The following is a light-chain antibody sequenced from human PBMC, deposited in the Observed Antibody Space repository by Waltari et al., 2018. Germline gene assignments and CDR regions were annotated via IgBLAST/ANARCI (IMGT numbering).Light chain of an antibody. Sequence: EIQMTQSPSSVSASVGDRVTLTCRVGQDISSALAWYQQKPGQAPNLLIYAVSSLQSGVPSRFSGSGSGTDFTLTISNLQPADVATYFCQQGASFPPTFGQGTKVEIK. CDR2: AVS. J-gene: IGKJ1*01. CDR1: QDISSA. CDR3: QQGASFPPT. V-gene: IGKV1-12*01.